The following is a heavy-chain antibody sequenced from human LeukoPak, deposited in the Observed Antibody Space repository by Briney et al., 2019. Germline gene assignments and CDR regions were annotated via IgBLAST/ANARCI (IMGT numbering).Heavy chain of an antibody. CDR2: IYYSGST. V-gene: IGHV4-39*07. CDR3: ARYTVEHDAFDI. Sequence: SETLSLTCTVSGGSISSSSYYWGWIRQPPGKGLEWIGSIYYSGSTYYNPSLKSRVTISVDTSKNQFSLKLSSVTAADTAVYYCARYTVEHDAFDIWGQGTMVTVSS. D-gene: IGHD6-19*01. CDR1: GGSISSSSYY. J-gene: IGHJ3*02.